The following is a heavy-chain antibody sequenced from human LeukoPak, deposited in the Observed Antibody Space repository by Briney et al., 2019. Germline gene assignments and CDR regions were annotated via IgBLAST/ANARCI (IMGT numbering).Heavy chain of an antibody. Sequence: PSETLSLTCTVSGGSISSYYWSWIRQPPGKGLEWIGYIYYSGSTNYNPSLKSRVTISVDTSKTQFSLKLSSVTAADTAVYYCARLVPNYYFDYWGQGTLVTVSS. J-gene: IGHJ4*02. CDR3: ARLVPNYYFDY. D-gene: IGHD3-10*02. CDR2: IYYSGST. CDR1: GGSISSYY. V-gene: IGHV4-59*08.